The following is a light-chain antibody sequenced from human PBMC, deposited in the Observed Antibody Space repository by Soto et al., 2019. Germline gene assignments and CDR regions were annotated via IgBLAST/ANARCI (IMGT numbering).Light chain of an antibody. J-gene: IGKJ3*01. CDR1: QSVSSSY. Sequence: EIVLTQSPGTLSLSPGERATLSCRASQSVSSSYLAWYQQKPGQAPRLLIYGASSRATGIPDRFSGSGSGKDFTLTISRLEPEDFAVYYCQQYGSSPGLTFGPGTKVDIK. CDR2: GAS. V-gene: IGKV3-20*01. CDR3: QQYGSSPGLT.